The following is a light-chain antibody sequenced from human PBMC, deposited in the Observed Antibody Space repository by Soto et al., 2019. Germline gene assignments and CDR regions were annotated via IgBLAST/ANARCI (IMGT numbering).Light chain of an antibody. CDR2: DAS. CDR1: RTVDRN. J-gene: IGKJ5*01. CDR3: QQHNDWPT. V-gene: IGKV3-15*01. Sequence: EIVLTQSPGTLSLSPGERATLSYRASRTVDRNYLAWYHQKPGQAPRLLILDASTRATGIPARFSGSGSGTEFILTISSVESEDFAIYYCQQHNDWPTCDQGTRLEIK.